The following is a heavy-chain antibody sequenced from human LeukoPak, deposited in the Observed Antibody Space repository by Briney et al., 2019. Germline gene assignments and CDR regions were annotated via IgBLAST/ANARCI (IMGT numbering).Heavy chain of an antibody. CDR3: AREQWLATHNGYFDL. V-gene: IGHV4-39*07. J-gene: IGHJ2*01. CDR2: IYHSGST. D-gene: IGHD6-19*01. CDR1: SGSISTSNYY. Sequence: SETLSLTCTVSSGSISTSNYYWGWIRQPPGKGLEWIGTIYHSGSTYYNPSLKSRVTISVDTSKNQFSLKLNSVTAADTAVYYCAREQWLATHNGYFDLWGRGTLVTVSS.